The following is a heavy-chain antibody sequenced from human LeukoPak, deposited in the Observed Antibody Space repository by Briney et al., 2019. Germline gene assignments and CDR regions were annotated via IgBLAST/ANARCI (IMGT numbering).Heavy chain of an antibody. CDR2: IKSKTDGGTT. D-gene: IGHD6-13*01. CDR1: GFTFNNAW. Sequence: GGSLRLSCAASGFTFNNAWMNWVRQAPGKGLEWVGRIKSKTDGGTTDYAAPVKGRFTISRDDSKNTLYLQMNSLRAEDTAVYYCAKTRPLDSSSWSHGDYWGQGTLVTVSS. CDR3: AKTRPLDSSSWSHGDY. J-gene: IGHJ4*02. V-gene: IGHV3-15*07.